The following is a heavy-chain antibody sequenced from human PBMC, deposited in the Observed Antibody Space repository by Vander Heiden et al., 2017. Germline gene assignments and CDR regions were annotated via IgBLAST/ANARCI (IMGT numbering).Heavy chain of an antibody. D-gene: IGHD2-8*01. J-gene: IGHJ6*02. CDR2: ISSSSSYI. Sequence: EVQLVESGGGLVKPGGSLRLSCAASGFTCSSYSMNWVRQAPGKGLEWVSSISSSSSYIYYADSVKGRFTISRDNAKNSLYLQMNSLRAEDTAVYYCARANLRDDYYYGMDVWGQGTTVTVSS. V-gene: IGHV3-21*01. CDR1: GFTCSSYS. CDR3: ARANLRDDYYYGMDV.